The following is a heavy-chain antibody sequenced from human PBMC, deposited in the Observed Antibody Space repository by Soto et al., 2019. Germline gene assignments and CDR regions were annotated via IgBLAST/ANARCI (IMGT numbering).Heavy chain of an antibody. CDR2: INAGNGNT. J-gene: IGHJ6*03. CDR1: GYTFTSYA. V-gene: IGHV1-3*01. Sequence: QVQLVQSGAEVKKPGASVKVSCKASGYTFTSYAMHWVRQAPGQRLEGMGWINAGNGNTKYSQKFQGRVTITRDTSASTAYMELSSLRSEDTAVYYCARGPEDSKYYYYYYMDVWGKGTTVTVSS. D-gene: IGHD5-18*01. CDR3: ARGPEDSKYYYYYYMDV.